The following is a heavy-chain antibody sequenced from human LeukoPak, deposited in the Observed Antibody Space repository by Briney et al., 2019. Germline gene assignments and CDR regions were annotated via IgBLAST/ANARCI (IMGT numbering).Heavy chain of an antibody. J-gene: IGHJ4*02. D-gene: IGHD2-8*02. CDR1: GFTFSRHG. V-gene: IGHV3-30*18. Sequence: PGGSLRLSCAASGFTFSRHGMHWVRQAPGQGLEWVAVISSDVSNKHYADSVKGRFTISRDNSKNTPYLQMNSLRAEDTAVYYCAKDPYWWKYFDYWGQGTLVTVSS. CDR3: AKDPYWWKYFDY. CDR2: ISSDVSNK.